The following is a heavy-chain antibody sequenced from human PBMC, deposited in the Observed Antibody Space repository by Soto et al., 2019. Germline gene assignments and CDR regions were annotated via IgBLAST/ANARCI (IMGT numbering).Heavy chain of an antibody. V-gene: IGHV3-23*01. CDR1: GFTFSSYA. D-gene: IGHD2-15*01. CDR3: AKVPWDCSGGSCYSYYGMDV. Sequence: GSLRLSCAASGFTFSSYAMSWVRQAPGKGLEWVSFISGSGGSTHYADSVMGRFTISRDNSKNTLYLQMSSLRAEDTAVYYCAKVPWDCSGGSCYSYYGMDVWGQGTTVTVSS. J-gene: IGHJ6*02. CDR2: ISGSGGST.